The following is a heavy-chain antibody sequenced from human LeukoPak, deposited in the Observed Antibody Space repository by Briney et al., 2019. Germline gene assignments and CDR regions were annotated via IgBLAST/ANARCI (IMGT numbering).Heavy chain of an antibody. D-gene: IGHD3-10*02. CDR3: ARDKGRGRYVDD. CDR1: GLPFSVYG. V-gene: IGHV3-33*01. Sequence: PGGSLRLSCAASGLPFSVYGMHWVRQAPGKGLEWLTVVGHDGTFQRYADSVKGRFTISRDNSMNTLYLQMNSLRVDDTSVYYCARDKGRGRYVDDWGQGTLVVVSS. CDR2: VGHDGTFQ. J-gene: IGHJ4*02.